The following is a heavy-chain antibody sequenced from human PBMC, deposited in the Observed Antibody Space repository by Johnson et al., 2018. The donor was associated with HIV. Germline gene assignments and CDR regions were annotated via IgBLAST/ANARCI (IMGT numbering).Heavy chain of an antibody. CDR3: AKDWRITYYNFWSGFFFDAFDI. CDR2: ISGSGGSI. J-gene: IGHJ3*02. CDR1: GFTFSTYA. V-gene: IGHV3-23*04. Sequence: VQLVESGGGSVQPGGSLRLSCAASGFTFSTYAMSWVRQAPGKGLEWVSAISGSGGSIGYADSVKGRFTISRDNAKNSLYLQMNSLRAEDTALYYCAKDWRITYYNFWSGFFFDAFDIWGQGTMVTVSS. D-gene: IGHD3-3*01.